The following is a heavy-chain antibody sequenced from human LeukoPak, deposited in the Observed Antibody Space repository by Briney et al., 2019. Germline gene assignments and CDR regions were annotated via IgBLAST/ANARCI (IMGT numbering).Heavy chain of an antibody. CDR3: AKDYCRGGNCPLPFFDS. CDR2: ISPDGRVT. Sequence: GESLRLSCAASGFAFSTYWMHWVRQAPGKGPVWVSRISPDGRVTVYADSVKGRFSMSRDNDKNTLYLQLSSLRAEDTATYYCAKDYCRGGNCPLPFFDSWGQGTLVTVSS. D-gene: IGHD2-15*01. V-gene: IGHV3-74*01. J-gene: IGHJ4*02. CDR1: GFAFSTYW.